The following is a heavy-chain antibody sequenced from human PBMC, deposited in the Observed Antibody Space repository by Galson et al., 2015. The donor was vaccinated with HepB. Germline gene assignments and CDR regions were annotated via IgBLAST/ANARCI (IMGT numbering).Heavy chain of an antibody. V-gene: IGHV3-30*04. CDR3: ARERGAGWYEGNDY. J-gene: IGHJ4*02. CDR2: ISHDGRNT. Sequence: SLRLSCAASGFTFSSYSIHWVREAPGKGLEWVAIISHDGRNTYYAYSVKGRFTISRDNSRNTLYLQMNGLRSDDMAVYYCARERGAGWYEGNDYWGQGTRVVVSS. D-gene: IGHD6-19*01. CDR1: GFTFSSYS.